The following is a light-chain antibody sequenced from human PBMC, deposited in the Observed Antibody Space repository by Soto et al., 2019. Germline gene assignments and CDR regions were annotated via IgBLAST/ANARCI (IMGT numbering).Light chain of an antibody. CDR3: SSYAGSNNFFYV. CDR2: EVS. J-gene: IGLJ1*01. V-gene: IGLV2-8*01. CDR1: SSDVGAYNH. Sequence: QSGLTQPPSASGSPGQSVTMSCTGTSSDVGAYNHVSWYQQHPGKAPKLMIYEVSKRPSGVPDRFSGSKSGNTASLTVSGLQAEDEADYYCSSYAGSNNFFYVLGTGTRSPS.